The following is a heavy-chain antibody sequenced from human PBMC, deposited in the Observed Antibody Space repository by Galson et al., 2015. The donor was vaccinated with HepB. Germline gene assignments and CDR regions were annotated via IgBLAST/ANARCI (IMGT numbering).Heavy chain of an antibody. D-gene: IGHD2-15*01. CDR3: SADRNLESIRTYSKSCFDS. CDR2: IVVGSGNT. V-gene: IGHV1-58*01. CDR1: GFTFTSST. J-gene: IGHJ4*02. Sequence: SVKVSCKASGFTFTSSTVQWVRQARGQRLEWIGWIVVGSGNTNYAQKFRERVTIARDMSTNTAYTELNSLRSEDTAVYYCSADRNLESIRTYSKSCFDSWGQGTLVTVSS.